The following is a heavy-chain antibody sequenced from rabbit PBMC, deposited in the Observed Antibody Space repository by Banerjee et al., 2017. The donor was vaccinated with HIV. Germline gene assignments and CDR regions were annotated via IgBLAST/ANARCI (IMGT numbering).Heavy chain of an antibody. CDR1: GFSFSSSYY. CDR3: AREYGGYGQM. J-gene: IGHJ3*01. V-gene: IGHV1S40*01. D-gene: IGHD2-1*01. CDR2: IVTSSDYT. Sequence: QSLEESGGDLVKPGASLTLTCTASGFSFSSSYYMCWVRQAPGKGLEWIACIVTSSDYTWYASWAKGRFTISKTSSTTVTLQMTSLTAADTATYFCAREYGGYGQMWGQGTLVTVS.